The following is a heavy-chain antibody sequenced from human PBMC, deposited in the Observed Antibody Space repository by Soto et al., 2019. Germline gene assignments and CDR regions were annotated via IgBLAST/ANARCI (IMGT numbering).Heavy chain of an antibody. J-gene: IGHJ4*02. Sequence: QVQLVESGGGVVQPGRSLRLSCAASGFTFRSYGMHWVRQAPGKGLEWVAAISYDGTNRYYADSVKGRFTISRDNSKNTLHLQMNSLRAEDTAVYFCARDNLQVWLMDWGQGTLVTVSS. CDR2: ISYDGTNR. V-gene: IGHV3-30*03. CDR1: GFTFRSYG. D-gene: IGHD3-10*01. CDR3: ARDNLQVWLMD.